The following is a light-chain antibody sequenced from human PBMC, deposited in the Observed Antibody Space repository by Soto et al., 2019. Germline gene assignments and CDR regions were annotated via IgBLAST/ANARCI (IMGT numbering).Light chain of an antibody. CDR1: NSAVGAYNY. J-gene: IGLJ3*02. CDR3: CSYTTDNTWV. CDR2: EVN. Sequence: QSALTQPASVSGSPGHSITISCTGTNSAVGAYNYVSWYQEHPGKAPKLIIYEVNDRPSGVSPRFSASKSANTASLTISGLQPDDEADYYCCSYTTDNTWVFGGGTKVTVL. V-gene: IGLV2-14*01.